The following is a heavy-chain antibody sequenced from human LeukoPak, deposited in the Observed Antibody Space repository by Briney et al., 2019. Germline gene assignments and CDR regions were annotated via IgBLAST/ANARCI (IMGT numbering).Heavy chain of an antibody. D-gene: IGHD3-22*01. CDR3: TTLGYHLDS. CDR2: FAGSDTTT. CDR1: GFDFGAYE. J-gene: IGHJ4*02. V-gene: IGHV3-48*03. Sequence: GGSLRLSCAASGFDFGAYEMNWVRQARGKGLEWVAYFAGSDTTTYYADSVKGRFTISRDNARNSLYLQMDSLRAEDTALYYCTTLGYHLDSWGQGTLVTVSS.